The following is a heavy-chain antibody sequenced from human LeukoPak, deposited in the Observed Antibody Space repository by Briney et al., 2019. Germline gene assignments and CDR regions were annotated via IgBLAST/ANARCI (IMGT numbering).Heavy chain of an antibody. CDR1: GGSISSYY. CDR2: IYTSGST. Sequence: PSETLSLTCTVSGGSISSYYCSWIPQPAGNGLEWIGRIYTSGSTNYNPSLKSRVTMSVDTSKNQFSLKLSSVTAADTAVYYCARDHTTRYSYGSAFDIWGQGTMVTVSS. D-gene: IGHD5-18*01. CDR3: ARDHTTRYSYGSAFDI. J-gene: IGHJ3*02. V-gene: IGHV4-4*07.